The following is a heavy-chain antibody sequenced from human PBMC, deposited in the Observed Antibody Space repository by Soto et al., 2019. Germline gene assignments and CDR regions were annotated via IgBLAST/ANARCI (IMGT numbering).Heavy chain of an antibody. J-gene: IGHJ4*02. CDR3: ARHGIVAAIEDY. Sequence: QLQLQESGPGLVKPSETLSLTCTVSGGSISSTSYYWGWFRQPPGEGLEWIGHIYDSGSTTYKPSLKSRVTISVATSNNKLSLNLSSVTAADTAVYYCARHGIVAAIEDYWGQGTLVTVSS. CDR1: GGSISSTSYY. CDR2: IYDSGST. D-gene: IGHD5-12*01. V-gene: IGHV4-39*01.